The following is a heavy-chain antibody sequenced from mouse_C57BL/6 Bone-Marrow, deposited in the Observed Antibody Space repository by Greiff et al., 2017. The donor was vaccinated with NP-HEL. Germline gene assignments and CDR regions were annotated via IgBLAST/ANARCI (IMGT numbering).Heavy chain of an antibody. Sequence: QVQLQQSGAELARPGASVKLSCKASGYTFTSYGISWVKQRPGQGLEWIGEIYPRSGNTYYNEKFKGKATLTADKSSSTAYMELRSLTSEDSAVYFCARSLITTVVDYYAMDYWGQGTSVTVSS. CDR3: ARSLITTVVDYYAMDY. V-gene: IGHV1-81*01. J-gene: IGHJ4*01. CDR2: IYPRSGNT. D-gene: IGHD1-1*01. CDR1: GYTFTSYG.